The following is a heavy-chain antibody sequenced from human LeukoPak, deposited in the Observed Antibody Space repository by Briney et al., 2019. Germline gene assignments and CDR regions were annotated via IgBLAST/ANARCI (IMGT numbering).Heavy chain of an antibody. J-gene: IGHJ4*02. Sequence: ASVKVSCKASGYTFTSYGISWVRQAPGQGLEWMGWISAYNGNTNYAQKLQGRVTITTDTSPSPAYTELRSLRSADTTLSYCARANDYGDYLGQGTLVSVPS. CDR1: GYTFTSYG. CDR2: ISAYNGNT. V-gene: IGHV1-18*01. CDR3: ARANDYGDY.